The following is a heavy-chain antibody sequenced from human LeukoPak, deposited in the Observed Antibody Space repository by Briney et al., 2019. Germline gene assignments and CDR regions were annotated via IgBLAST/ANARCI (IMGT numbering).Heavy chain of an antibody. D-gene: IGHD2-21*02. CDR1: GYTFTGYY. V-gene: IGHV1-2*02. J-gene: IGHJ5*02. Sequence: GASVKVSCKASGYTFTGYYMHWVRQAPGQGLEWMGWINPNSGGTNYAQKFQGRVTMTRDTSISTAYMELSRLRSDDTAVYYCARMVTHIVVVTATRGVWFDPWGQGTLVTVSS. CDR3: ARMVTHIVVVTATRGVWFDP. CDR2: INPNSGGT.